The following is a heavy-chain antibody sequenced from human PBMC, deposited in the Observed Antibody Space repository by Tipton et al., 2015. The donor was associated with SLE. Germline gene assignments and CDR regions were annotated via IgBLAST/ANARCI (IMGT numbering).Heavy chain of an antibody. CDR1: GGSISSGYY. V-gene: IGHV4-31*03. J-gene: IGHJ4*02. CDR3: ASTSIRQFADN. D-gene: IGHD5-24*01. CDR2: IYHSGNT. Sequence: TLSLICTVSGGSISSGYYWSWIRQHPGKGLEWIGYIYHSGNTYYNPSLKSRVSISVDTSTNQFSLKLNSVTAADTAVHYCASTSIRQFADNWGQGTLVTVSS.